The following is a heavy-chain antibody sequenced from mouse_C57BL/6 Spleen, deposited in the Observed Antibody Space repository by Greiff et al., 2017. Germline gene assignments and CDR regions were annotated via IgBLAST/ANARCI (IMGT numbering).Heavy chain of an antibody. Sequence: EVKLVESGGGLVQPGGSLKLSCAASGFTFSDYYLYLFRQTPEKRLEWVAYISNGGGRTYYPDTGKGRFTISRDNAKNTLYLQMSRLKSEDTAMYYCARHYYGSSYYAMDYWGQGTSVTVSS. CDR2: ISNGGGRT. CDR1: GFTFSDYY. J-gene: IGHJ4*01. V-gene: IGHV5-12*01. D-gene: IGHD1-1*01. CDR3: ARHYYGSSYYAMDY.